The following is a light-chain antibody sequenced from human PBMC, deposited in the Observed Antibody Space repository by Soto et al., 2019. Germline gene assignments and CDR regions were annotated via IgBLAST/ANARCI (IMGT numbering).Light chain of an antibody. CDR1: QGISSY. Sequence: IQLTQSPSSLSASVGDRVTITCRASQGISSYLAWYQKKPGKAPELLIYVSSTLQSGVPSRFSGSGSGTDFTVTISSLQPEDFATYYCQQLNSYPLTFGGGTKVEIK. CDR3: QQLNSYPLT. CDR2: VSS. V-gene: IGKV1-9*01. J-gene: IGKJ4*01.